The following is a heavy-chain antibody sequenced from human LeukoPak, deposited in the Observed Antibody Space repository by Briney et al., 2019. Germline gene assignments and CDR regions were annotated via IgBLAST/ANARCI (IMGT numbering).Heavy chain of an antibody. D-gene: IGHD4-11*01. CDR2: ISGSGGST. V-gene: IGHV3-23*01. J-gene: IGHJ5*02. CDR1: GFTFSSYA. Sequence: GSLRLSCAASGFTFSSYAMSWVRQAPGKGLEWVSAISGSGGSTYYADSVKGRFTISRDNAKNSLYLQMNSLRAEDTAVYYCARSEYYSNYGWFDPWGQGTLVTVSS. CDR3: ARSEYYSNYGWFDP.